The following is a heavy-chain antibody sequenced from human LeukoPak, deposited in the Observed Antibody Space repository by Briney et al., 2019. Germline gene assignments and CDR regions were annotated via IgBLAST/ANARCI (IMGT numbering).Heavy chain of an antibody. CDR3: AREERWLQSDY. CDR1: GGSFSGYY. D-gene: IGHD5-24*01. V-gene: IGHV4-34*01. CDR2: INHSGST. Sequence: SETLSLTCAVYGGSFSGYYWSWIRQPPGKGLEWIGEINHSGSTNYNPSLKSRVTISVDTSKKQFSLKLSSVTAADTAVYYCAREERWLQSDYWGQGTLVTVSS. J-gene: IGHJ4*02.